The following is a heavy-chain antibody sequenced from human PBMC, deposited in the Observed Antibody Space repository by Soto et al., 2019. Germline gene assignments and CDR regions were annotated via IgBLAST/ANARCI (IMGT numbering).Heavy chain of an antibody. V-gene: IGHV5-10-1*01. CDR1: GYNFTNYW. CDR3: ARRDCGTYFRPAFDV. Sequence: GEYLKISRKGSGYNFTNYWISWVRQMPGKGLEWMGRIDPSDSYTDYSPSFQSHVIVSLDMSIYTAYLQWSSQEAADTAMYFCARRDCGTYFRPAFDVWGQGTMVTVSS. CDR2: IDPSDSYT. D-gene: IGHD1-26*01. J-gene: IGHJ3*01.